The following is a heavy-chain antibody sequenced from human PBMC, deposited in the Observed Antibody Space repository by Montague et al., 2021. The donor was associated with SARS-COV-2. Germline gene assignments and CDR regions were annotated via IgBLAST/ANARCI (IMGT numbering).Heavy chain of an antibody. CDR1: GGSFSGYY. CDR3: ASGTKGVFTYDYDNSGYASDY. D-gene: IGHD3-22*01. CDR2: IYHSEST. Sequence: SETLSLTCAVSGGSFSGYYCCWIRQPPRQGLELMGEIYHSESTNSNPCLNIRVPISVGTSTNQFSLKLSPVTVADTAAYYCASGTKGVFTYDYDNSGYASDYWGQGTLVTVSS. J-gene: IGHJ4*02. V-gene: IGHV4-34*01.